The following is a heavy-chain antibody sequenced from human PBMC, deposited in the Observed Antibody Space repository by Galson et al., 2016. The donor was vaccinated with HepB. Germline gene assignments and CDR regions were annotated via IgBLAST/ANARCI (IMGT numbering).Heavy chain of an antibody. CDR3: ATREPYYDFWRGYVEWEVYGMDV. Sequence: SLRLSCAASGFTFSASAMHWVRQASGKGLEWVGRIRSEAKSYATAYAASVKGRFTISRDDSKNTAYLQMNSRKTEDTAVYYCATREPYYDFWRGYVEWEVYGMDVWGQGTTVTVSS. D-gene: IGHD3-3*01. J-gene: IGHJ6*02. CDR2: IRSEAKSYAT. CDR1: GFTFSASA. V-gene: IGHV3-73*01.